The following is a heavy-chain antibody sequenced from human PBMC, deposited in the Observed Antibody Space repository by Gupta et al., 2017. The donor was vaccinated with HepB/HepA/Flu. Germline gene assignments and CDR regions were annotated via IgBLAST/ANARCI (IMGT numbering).Heavy chain of an antibody. CDR3: ARRSDIQYYFDY. CDR2: ISVNGGTT. J-gene: IGHJ4*02. CDR1: GFTFSSYA. V-gene: IGHV3-23*01. D-gene: IGHD2-21*02. Sequence: EVQLLESGGGLVQPGGSLRLSCAASGFTFSSYAMNWVRQAPGKGLEWVSLISVNGGTTYYADSVKGRFTISRDNSKNTLYLQMNSLKAEDTAVYYCARRSDIQYYFDYWGQGTLVTVSS.